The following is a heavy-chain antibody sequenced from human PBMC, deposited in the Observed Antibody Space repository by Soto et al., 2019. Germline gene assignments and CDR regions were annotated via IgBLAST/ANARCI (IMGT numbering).Heavy chain of an antibody. V-gene: IGHV4-59*01. D-gene: IGHD2-2*01. CDR1: GGSISSYY. CDR3: ARAPIVVVPAARATYRWFYP. J-gene: IGHJ5*02. Sequence: SETLSLTCTVSGGSISSYYWSLIRQPPGKGLEWIGYIYYSGSTNYNPSLKSRVTISVDTSKNQFSMQLSSVTAADTAVYYCARAPIVVVPAARATYRWFYPWGQGTLVTVSS. CDR2: IYYSGST.